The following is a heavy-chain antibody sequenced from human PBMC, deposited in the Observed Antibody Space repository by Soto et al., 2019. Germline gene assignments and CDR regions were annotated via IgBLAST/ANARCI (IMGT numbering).Heavy chain of an antibody. CDR1: GFTSINYA. CDR3: ARKVVGSTSRPDYWYFDL. D-gene: IGHD2-21*01. Sequence: EVQLLESGGDSVQPGGSVRLSCAGSGFTSINYAMNWVRQAPGKGLEWVSTISGGGDATFFADSVRGRFTFSRDNSKNTVTLQMNSLGVDDTAVYYCARKVVGSTSRPDYWYFDLWGRGTLVTVSS. CDR2: ISGGGDAT. V-gene: IGHV3-23*01. J-gene: IGHJ2*01.